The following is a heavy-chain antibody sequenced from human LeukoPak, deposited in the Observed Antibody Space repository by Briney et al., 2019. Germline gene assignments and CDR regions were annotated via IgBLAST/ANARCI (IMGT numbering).Heavy chain of an antibody. CDR2: ISAYNGNT. J-gene: IGHJ4*02. D-gene: IGHD6-19*01. CDR1: GYTFTSYG. Sequence: ASVKVSCKASGYTFTSYGISWVRQAPGQGLEWMGWISAYNGNTNYAQKLQGRVTMTTDTSTSTAYMELRSLRSDDTAVYYCAAGIDSSGWYDYFDYWGQGTLVTVSS. V-gene: IGHV1-18*01. CDR3: AAGIDSSGWYDYFDY.